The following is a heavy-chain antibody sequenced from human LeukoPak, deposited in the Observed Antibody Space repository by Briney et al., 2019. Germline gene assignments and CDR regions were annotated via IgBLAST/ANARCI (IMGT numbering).Heavy chain of an antibody. CDR2: INRSGRT. Sequence: SETLSLTCAVYGGSISGQYWSWIRQPPGKGLEWIGEINRSGRTNYNPSLKSRVTISVDTSKKQFSLKLTSVTAADTATYYCATYGGFSPFDYWGQGTLVTVSS. J-gene: IGHJ4*02. CDR3: ATYGGFSPFDY. CDR1: GGSISGQY. D-gene: IGHD4-23*01. V-gene: IGHV4-34*01.